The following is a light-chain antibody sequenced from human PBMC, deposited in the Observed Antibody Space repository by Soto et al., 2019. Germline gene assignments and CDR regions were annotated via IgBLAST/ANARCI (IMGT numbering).Light chain of an antibody. CDR3: SSFAGNQKAV. Sequence: QSVLTQPPSASGSPGQSVTISCTGTSSDVGGYNYVSWYQQHPDKAPKLIIYAVSQRPSGVPDRFSGSKSGNTASLTVSGLQAEDEADYYCSSFAGNQKAVFGGGTQLTVL. CDR2: AVS. V-gene: IGLV2-8*01. CDR1: SSDVGGYNY. J-gene: IGLJ7*01.